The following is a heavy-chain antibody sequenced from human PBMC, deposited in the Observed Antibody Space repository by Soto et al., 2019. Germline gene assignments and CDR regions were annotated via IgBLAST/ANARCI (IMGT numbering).Heavy chain of an antibody. CDR1: GYTFTSYA. Sequence: QVQLVQSGAEEKKPGASVKVSCKASGYTFTSYAMHWVRQAPGQRLEWMGWINAGDGNTKYSQKFQGRVTITRDTPASTAYTELSSLRSEDTAVYYRARSIVVVTALAYWGQGTLVTVSS. D-gene: IGHD2-21*02. J-gene: IGHJ4*02. CDR2: INAGDGNT. CDR3: ARSIVVVTALAY. V-gene: IGHV1-3*05.